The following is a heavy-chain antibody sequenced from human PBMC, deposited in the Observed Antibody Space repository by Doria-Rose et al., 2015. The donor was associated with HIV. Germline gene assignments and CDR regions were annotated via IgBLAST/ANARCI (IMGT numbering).Heavy chain of an antibody. J-gene: IGHJ6*03. Sequence: VQPVQSGGGLVQPGRTLRLSCVGSGFSFESYAMHWVRLAPRKGLELVAGISWDSGAKGNADSVDGRFTISRDNAKKSVYLEMRSLRPEDTAFYYCAKAPIIGPKYYFYMDVWGKGTSVTVSS. V-gene: IGHV3-9*01. CDR2: ISWDSGAK. CDR3: AKAPIIGPKYYFYMDV. CDR1: GFSFESYA. D-gene: IGHD3-3*01.